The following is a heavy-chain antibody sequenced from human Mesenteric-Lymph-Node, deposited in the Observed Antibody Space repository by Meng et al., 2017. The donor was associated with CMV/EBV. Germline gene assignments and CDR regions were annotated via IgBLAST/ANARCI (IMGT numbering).Heavy chain of an antibody. J-gene: IGHJ4*02. CDR3: AREGARGPKNPFDY. D-gene: IGHD2-15*01. CDR2: IIPLFGTG. Sequence: SGASFSTYAISWVRQAPGQGLEWMGGIIPLFGTGNYAQKFQGRVTITADESTSTAYMELSSLRSEDTAVYYCAREGARGPKNPFDYWGQGTLVTVSS. CDR1: GASFSTYA. V-gene: IGHV1-69*01.